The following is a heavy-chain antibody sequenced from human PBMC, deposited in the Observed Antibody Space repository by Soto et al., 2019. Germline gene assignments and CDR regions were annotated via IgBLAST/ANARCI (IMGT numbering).Heavy chain of an antibody. D-gene: IGHD3-3*01. J-gene: IGHJ6*02. Sequence: GESLKISCNGSGYSFTSYWISWVRQMPGKGLGGMGRIDPSDSYTNYSPSFQGHVTISADKSISTAYLQWSSLKASDTAMYYCARPGREVDFSSGYALYYYGMDVWGQGTTVTVSS. CDR1: GYSFTSYW. V-gene: IGHV5-10-1*01. CDR3: ARPGREVDFSSGYALYYYGMDV. CDR2: IDPSDSYT.